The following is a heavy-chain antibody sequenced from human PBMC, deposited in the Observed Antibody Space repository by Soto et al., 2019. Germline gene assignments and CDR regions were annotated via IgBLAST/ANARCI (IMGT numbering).Heavy chain of an antibody. V-gene: IGHV3-30*04. D-gene: IGHD3-10*01. Sequence: PGGSLRLSCAASAFTFSNYTMHWVRQAPGKGLEWVALMSYDGSDKYYADAVKGRFTISRDNSKNTLYLKMDSLRVEDTALYYCAGRSGSSDYWGQGPLVTVSS. CDR3: AGRSGSSDY. CDR1: AFTFSNYT. CDR2: MSYDGSDK. J-gene: IGHJ4*02.